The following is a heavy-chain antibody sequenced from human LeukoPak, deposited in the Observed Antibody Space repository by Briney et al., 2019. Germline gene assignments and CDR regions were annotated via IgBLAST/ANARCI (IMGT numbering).Heavy chain of an antibody. V-gene: IGHV3-30*18. Sequence: QAGGSLRLSCAASGFTFSSYAMHWVRQAPGKGLEWVAVISFDGSNKFYSDSVKGRFTISRDNSKNTVYLQMNSLRPEDTAVYHCANSRYDRSGYGGYWGQGTLVTVSS. D-gene: IGHD3-22*01. CDR3: ANSRYDRSGYGGY. J-gene: IGHJ4*02. CDR1: GFTFSSYA. CDR2: ISFDGSNK.